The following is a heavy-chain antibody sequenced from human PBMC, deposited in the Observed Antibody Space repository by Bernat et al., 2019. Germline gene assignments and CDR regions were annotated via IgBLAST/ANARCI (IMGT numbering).Heavy chain of an antibody. CDR2: ISPGGDGA. D-gene: IGHD6-13*01. J-gene: IGHJ4*02. V-gene: IGHV1-46*01. CDR3: ASGPIGPIAAAGSFDY. CDR1: GYTFSNHY. Sequence: QAQLMQSGAEVKKPGASVKVSCTASGYTFSNHYIHWVRQVPGQGLDWMGIISPGGDGASYSQRFRGRVTMSRDTSTSTVYMELSSLQSEDTAVYYCASGPIGPIAAAGSFDYWGQGTLVTVSS.